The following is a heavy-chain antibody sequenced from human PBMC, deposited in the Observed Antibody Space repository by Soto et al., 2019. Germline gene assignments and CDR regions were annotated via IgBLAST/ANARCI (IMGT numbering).Heavy chain of an antibody. CDR3: ARDRGHYYDSSGYWNWFDP. CDR2: INPNSGGT. J-gene: IGHJ5*02. D-gene: IGHD3-22*01. CDR1: GYTFTGYY. Sequence: GASVKVSCKASGYTFTGYYLHWVRQAPGQGLEWMGWINPNSGGTNYAQKFQGRVTMTRDTSISTAYMELSRLRSDDTAVYYCARDRGHYYDSSGYWNWFDPWGQGTPVTVSS. V-gene: IGHV1-2*02.